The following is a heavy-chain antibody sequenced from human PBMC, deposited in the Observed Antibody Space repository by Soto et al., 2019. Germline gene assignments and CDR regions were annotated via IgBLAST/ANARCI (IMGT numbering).Heavy chain of an antibody. D-gene: IGHD1-26*01. CDR3: ARDRRAVNPYLLTEGGYGMDV. V-gene: IGHV4-31*03. Sequence: SETLSLTCTVSGGSISSGGYYWSWIRQHPGKGLEWIGYIYYSGSTYYNPSLKSRVTISVDTSKNQFSLKLSSVTAADTAVYYCARDRRAVNPYLLTEGGYGMDVWGQGTTVTVSS. J-gene: IGHJ6*02. CDR1: GGSISSGGYY. CDR2: IYYSGST.